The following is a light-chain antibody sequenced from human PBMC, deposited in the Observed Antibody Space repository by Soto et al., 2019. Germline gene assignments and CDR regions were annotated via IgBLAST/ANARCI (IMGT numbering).Light chain of an antibody. V-gene: IGLV2-14*01. CDR1: SDDIGGYNY. J-gene: IGLJ1*01. Sequence: QSVLAQPASVSGSPGQSITMSCTGTSDDIGGYNYVSWYQQHPGEVPKLIIYAVNNRPSGVSSRFSGSKSGNTASLTISGLQSEDEADYHCCSSRSSTSYVFGTGTKVTV. CDR3: CSSRSSTSYV. CDR2: AVN.